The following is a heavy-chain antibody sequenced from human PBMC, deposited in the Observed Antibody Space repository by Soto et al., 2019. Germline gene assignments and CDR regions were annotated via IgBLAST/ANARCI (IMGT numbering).Heavy chain of an antibody. Sequence: ASVKVSCKASGYTFTSYGISWVRQAPGQGLEWIGWISAYNGNTNYAQKLQGRVTMTTETSTSTAYMELRSLRFDDTAAYYCARADFLGRPYYFDYWGQGTLVTVSS. V-gene: IGHV1-18*01. D-gene: IGHD3-3*01. J-gene: IGHJ4*02. CDR3: ARADFLGRPYYFDY. CDR1: GYTFTSYG. CDR2: ISAYNGNT.